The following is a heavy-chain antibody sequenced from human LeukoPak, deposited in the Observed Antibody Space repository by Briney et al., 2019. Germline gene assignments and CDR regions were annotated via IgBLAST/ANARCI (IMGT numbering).Heavy chain of an antibody. Sequence: ASVKVSCKASGYTFTSYYMHWVRQAPGQGLEWMGIINPSGGSTSYAQKFQGRVTMTRDTSTSTVYMELSSLRSEDTAVYYCARDRGGDYGRGRYYYYYMDVWGKGTTVTASS. CDR1: GYTFTSYY. CDR2: INPSGGST. D-gene: IGHD4-17*01. V-gene: IGHV1-46*01. J-gene: IGHJ6*03. CDR3: ARDRGGDYGRGRYYYYYMDV.